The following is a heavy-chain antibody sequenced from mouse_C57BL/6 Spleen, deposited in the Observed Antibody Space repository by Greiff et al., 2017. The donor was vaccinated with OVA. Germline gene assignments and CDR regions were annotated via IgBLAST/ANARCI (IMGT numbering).Heavy chain of an antibody. CDR3: AKIYGSSYDWYFDV. J-gene: IGHJ1*03. CDR2: ISSGSSTI. D-gene: IGHD1-1*01. V-gene: IGHV5-17*01. CDR1: GFTFSDYG. Sequence: DVQLVESGGGLVKPGGSLKLSCAASGFTFSDYGMHWVRQAPEKGLEWVAYISSGSSTIYYADTVKGRFTISRDNAKNTLFLQMTSLRSEDTAMYYCAKIYGSSYDWYFDVWGTGTTVTVSS.